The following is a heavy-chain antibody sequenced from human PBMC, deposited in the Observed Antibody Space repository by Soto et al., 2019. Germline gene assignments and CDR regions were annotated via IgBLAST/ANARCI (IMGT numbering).Heavy chain of an antibody. V-gene: IGHV3-11*01. CDR2: ISTSATTM. Sequence: RLSCAASGFTFSDYYMSWVRQAPGKGLEYISYISTSATTMYYADSVKGRFTISRDDAKNSLYLQMNSLRADDTAVYYCARDYFYGSGTYSSYYFDHWGQGTLVTVSS. CDR3: ARDYFYGSGTYSSYYFDH. CDR1: GFTFSDYY. J-gene: IGHJ4*02. D-gene: IGHD3-10*01.